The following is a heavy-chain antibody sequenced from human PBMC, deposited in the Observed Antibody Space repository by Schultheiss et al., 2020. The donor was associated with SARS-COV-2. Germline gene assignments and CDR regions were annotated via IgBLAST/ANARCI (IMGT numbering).Heavy chain of an antibody. D-gene: IGHD6-19*01. J-gene: IGHJ4*02. Sequence: GGSLRLSCAASGFTFSNYYMTWIRQAPGKGLEWVSYISTSSSYTNYADSVKGRFTISRANAETSLTLQMNSLRGEDTAMYYCARGGITVAGSLYWGQGTLVTVSS. CDR2: ISTSSSYT. CDR1: GFTFSNYY. V-gene: IGHV3-11*05. CDR3: ARGGITVAGSLY.